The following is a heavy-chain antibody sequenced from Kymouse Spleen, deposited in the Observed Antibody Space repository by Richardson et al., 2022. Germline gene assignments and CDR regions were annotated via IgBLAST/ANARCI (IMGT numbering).Heavy chain of an antibody. CDR1: GGSFSGYY. Sequence: QVQLQQWGAGLLKPSETLSLTCAVYGGSFSGYYWSWIRQPPGKGLEWIGEINHSGSTNYNPSLKSRVTISVDTSKNQFSLKLSSVTAADTAVYYCARDPITMVRGVLDYWGQGTLVTVSS. V-gene: IGHV4-34*01. D-gene: IGHD3-10*01. J-gene: IGHJ4*02. CDR3: ARDPITMVRGVLDY. CDR2: INHSGST.